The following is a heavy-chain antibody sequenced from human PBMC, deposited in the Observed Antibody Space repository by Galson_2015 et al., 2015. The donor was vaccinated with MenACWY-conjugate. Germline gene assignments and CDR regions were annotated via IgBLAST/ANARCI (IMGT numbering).Heavy chain of an antibody. Sequence: SLRLSCAASGFTFSNYAMTWVRLAPGKGLEWVSGISASGGSTYYADSVKGRFTISRDNSKNTLYLQMNSLRAEDTAVYYCAKVLSDDFDIWGQGTMVTVSS. CDR3: AKVLSDDFDI. V-gene: IGHV3-23*01. CDR2: ISASGGST. CDR1: GFTFSNYA. J-gene: IGHJ3*02.